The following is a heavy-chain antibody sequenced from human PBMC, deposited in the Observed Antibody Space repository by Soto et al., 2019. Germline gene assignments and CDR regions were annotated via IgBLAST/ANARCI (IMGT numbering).Heavy chain of an antibody. V-gene: IGHV3-30-3*01. CDR2: ISYDGSNK. D-gene: IGHD1-26*01. J-gene: IGHJ4*02. CDR3: ARGGKWELLSPLDY. Sequence: LRLSCAASGFTFSSYAMHWVRQAPGKGLEWVAVISYDGSNKYYADSVKGRFTISRDNSKNTLYLQMNSLRAEDTAVYYCARGGKWELLSPLDYCGQGTLVTVPQ. CDR1: GFTFSSYA.